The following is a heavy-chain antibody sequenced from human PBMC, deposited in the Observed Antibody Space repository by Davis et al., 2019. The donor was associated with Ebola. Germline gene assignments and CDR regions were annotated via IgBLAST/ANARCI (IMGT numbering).Heavy chain of an antibody. CDR2: IYYSGST. Sequence: SETLSLTCTVSGGSISSSSYYWGWIRQPPGKGLEWIGSIYYSGSTYYNPSLKSRVTISVDTSKNQFSLKLSSVTAADTAVYYCARPRDYVVGNAFDIWGQGTMVTVSS. J-gene: IGHJ3*02. D-gene: IGHD2-21*01. V-gene: IGHV4-39*01. CDR1: GGSISSSSYY. CDR3: ARPRDYVVGNAFDI.